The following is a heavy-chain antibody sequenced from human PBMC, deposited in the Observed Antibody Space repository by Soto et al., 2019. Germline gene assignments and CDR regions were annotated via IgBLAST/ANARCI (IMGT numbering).Heavy chain of an antibody. CDR1: GGSISSSSYY. CDR3: ARGRYGSGSRYFDY. V-gene: IGHV4-39*01. CDR2: IYYSGST. Sequence: SETLSLTCTVSGGSISSSSYYWGWIRQPPGKGLEWIGSIYYSGSTYYNPSLKSRVTISVDTSKNQFSLKLSSVTAADTAVYYCARGRYGSGSRYFDYWGQGTLVTVSS. D-gene: IGHD3-10*01. J-gene: IGHJ4*02.